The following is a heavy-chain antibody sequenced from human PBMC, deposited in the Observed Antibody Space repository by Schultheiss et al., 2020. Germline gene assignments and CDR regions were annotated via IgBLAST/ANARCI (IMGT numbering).Heavy chain of an antibody. CDR1: GGTFSSYA. CDR3: AIAVAAHPGGWFDP. CDR2: IIPIFGTA. J-gene: IGHJ5*02. Sequence: SVKVSCKASGGTFSSYAISWVRQAPGQGLEWMGGIIPIFGTANYAQKFQGRVTITADESTSTAYMELSSLRSEDTAVYYCAIAVAAHPGGWFDPWGQGTLVNVSS. V-gene: IGHV1-69*13. D-gene: IGHD6-19*01.